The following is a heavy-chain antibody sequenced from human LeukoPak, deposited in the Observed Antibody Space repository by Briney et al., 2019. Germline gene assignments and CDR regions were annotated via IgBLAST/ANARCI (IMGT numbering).Heavy chain of an antibody. CDR1: GYTFTSYY. V-gene: IGHV1-46*01. J-gene: IGHJ4*02. Sequence: ASVKVSCKASGYTFTSYYVHWVRQAPGQGLEWMGIINPSGGSTSYAQKFQGRVTMTRDTSTSTVYMELSSLRSEDTAVYYCARDFGSGGSCYPAGCGWGQGTLVTVSS. CDR3: ARDFGSGGSCYPAGCG. D-gene: IGHD2-15*01. CDR2: INPSGGST.